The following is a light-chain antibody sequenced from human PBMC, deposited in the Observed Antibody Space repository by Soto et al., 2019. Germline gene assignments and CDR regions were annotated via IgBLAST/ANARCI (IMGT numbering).Light chain of an antibody. CDR1: QSISNW. Sequence: DIQMTQSPSSLSASVGDRVTITCRASQSISNWLAWFQQKPGKAPKLLIQKASSLESGVPSRFSGGGSGTESTLTISSLQHDDFATYYCQQYSSSSVTFGQGTNLEI. J-gene: IGKJ2*01. CDR3: QQYSSSSVT. V-gene: IGKV1-5*03. CDR2: KAS.